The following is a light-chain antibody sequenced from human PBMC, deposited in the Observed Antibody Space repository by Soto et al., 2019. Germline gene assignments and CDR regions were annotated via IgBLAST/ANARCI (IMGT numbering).Light chain of an antibody. Sequence: DIVMTQSPASLAVSLGERATINCKSSQSVLYSSNNKNYLAWYQQKLGQPPKLLIRWASTRESGVPDRFSGSGSGTDFTLTISSLQAEDVAVYYCQQYYSTPWTFGQGTKVDIK. V-gene: IGKV4-1*01. CDR3: QQYYSTPWT. CDR1: QSVLYSSNNKNY. J-gene: IGKJ1*01. CDR2: WAS.